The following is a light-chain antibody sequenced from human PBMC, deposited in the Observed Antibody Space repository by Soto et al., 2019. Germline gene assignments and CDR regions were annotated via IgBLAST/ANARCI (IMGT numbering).Light chain of an antibody. CDR3: QQYNNWPLT. V-gene: IGKV3-15*01. CDR1: QSVSSN. CDR2: GAS. Sequence: EIVMTQSPATLSVSPGERATLSCRASQSVSSNLAWYQQRPGQAPRLLIYGASTRATGIPATFSGSGSGTEFTLTISGLQSEDFAVYYCQQYNNWPLTFGPGTKVDIK. J-gene: IGKJ3*01.